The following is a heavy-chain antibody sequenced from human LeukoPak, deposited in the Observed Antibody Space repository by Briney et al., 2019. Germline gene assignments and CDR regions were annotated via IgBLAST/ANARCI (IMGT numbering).Heavy chain of an antibody. J-gene: IGHJ3*02. CDR3: ASLTLDYGDYVMGAFDI. V-gene: IGHV1-69*13. Sequence: GASVTVSCKASGGTFSSYAISWVRPAPGQGLERMGGIIPIFGTANYAQKFQGRVTITADESTSTAYMELSSLRSEDTAVYYCASLTLDYGDYVMGAFDIWGQGTMVTVSS. CDR1: GGTFSSYA. D-gene: IGHD4-17*01. CDR2: IIPIFGTA.